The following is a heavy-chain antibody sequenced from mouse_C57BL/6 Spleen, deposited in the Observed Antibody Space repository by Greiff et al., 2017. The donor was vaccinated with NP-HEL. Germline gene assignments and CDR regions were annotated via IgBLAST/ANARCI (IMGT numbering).Heavy chain of an antibody. Sequence: QVQLKQSGPELVKPGASVKISCKASGYAFSSSWMNWVKQRPGKGLEWIGRIYTGDGDTNYNGKFKGKATLTADKSSSTAYMQLSSLTSEDSAVYFCAPFYSAYWGQGTLVTVSA. D-gene: IGHD2-1*01. J-gene: IGHJ3*01. CDR3: APFYSAY. V-gene: IGHV1-82*01. CDR2: IYTGDGDT. CDR1: GYAFSSSW.